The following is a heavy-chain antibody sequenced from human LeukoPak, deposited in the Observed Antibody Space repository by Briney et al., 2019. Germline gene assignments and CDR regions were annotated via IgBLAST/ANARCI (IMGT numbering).Heavy chain of an antibody. D-gene: IGHD5-18*01. CDR2: IYYSGST. CDR1: GGSISSYY. J-gene: IGHJ3*02. V-gene: IGHV4-59*01. Sequence: SETLSLTCTVFGGSISSYYWSWIRQPPGKGLEWIGYIYYSGSTNYNPSLKSRVTISVDTSKNQFSLKLSSVTAADTAVYYCAREVDTAMVDAFDIWGQGTMVTVSS. CDR3: AREVDTAMVDAFDI.